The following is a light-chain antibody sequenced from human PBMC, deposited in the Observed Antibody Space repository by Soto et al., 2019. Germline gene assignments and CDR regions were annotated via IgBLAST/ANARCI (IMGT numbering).Light chain of an antibody. J-gene: IGKJ2*01. CDR2: GTS. CDR3: QPYGSSPYT. V-gene: IGKV3-20*01. Sequence: EIVLTQSPGTLSLSPGEGASLSCRASQSVGYSSLAWYQQKPGQAPRLLIYGTSSRATGIPDRFSGSGSGTDFTLSISRLEPEDFAVYFCQPYGSSPYTFGQGTKLEIK. CDR1: QSVGYSS.